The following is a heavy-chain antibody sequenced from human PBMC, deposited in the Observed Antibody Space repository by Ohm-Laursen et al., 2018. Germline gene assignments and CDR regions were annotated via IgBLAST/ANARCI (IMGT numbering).Heavy chain of an antibody. J-gene: IGHJ4*02. V-gene: IGHV3-30*18. D-gene: IGHD2-21*01. Sequence: SLRLSCAASGFTFSTSGMHWVRQAPGKGLEWVAVISYDGSNKYYADSVKGRFTISRDNSKNTLYLQMNSLRAEDTAVYYCAKGIVDVDYWGQGTLVTVSS. CDR1: GFTFSTSG. CDR3: AKGIVDVDY. CDR2: ISYDGSNK.